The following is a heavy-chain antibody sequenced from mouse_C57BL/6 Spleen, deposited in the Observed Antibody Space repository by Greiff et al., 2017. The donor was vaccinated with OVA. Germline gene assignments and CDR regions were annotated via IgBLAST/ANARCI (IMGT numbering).Heavy chain of an antibody. CDR3: ARGSYDYDRYYAMDY. J-gene: IGHJ4*01. CDR1: GYTFTDYN. Sequence: EVQLQQSGPELVKPGASVKIPCKASGYTFTDYNMDWVKQSHGKSLEWIGDINPNNGGTIYNQKFKGKATLTVDKSSSTAYMELRSLTSEDTAVYYCARGSYDYDRYYAMDYWGQGTSVTVSS. CDR2: INPNNGGT. V-gene: IGHV1-18*01. D-gene: IGHD2-4*01.